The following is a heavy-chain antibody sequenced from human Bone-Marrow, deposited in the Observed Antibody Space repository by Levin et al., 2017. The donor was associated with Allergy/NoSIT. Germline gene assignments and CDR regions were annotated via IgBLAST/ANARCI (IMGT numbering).Heavy chain of an antibody. CDR1: GFTISTNY. D-gene: IGHD5-12*01. CDR2: IHSGGRK. CDR3: ARDDVAATNH. V-gene: IGHV3-66*01. Sequence: GESLKISCAASGFTISTNYMSWVRQVPGKGLEWVSIIHSGGRKNYADSLKGRFTISRANYNNTLYLQMNSLRGEDTAVYYCARDDVAATNHWGQRNLVILSS. J-gene: IGHJ4*02.